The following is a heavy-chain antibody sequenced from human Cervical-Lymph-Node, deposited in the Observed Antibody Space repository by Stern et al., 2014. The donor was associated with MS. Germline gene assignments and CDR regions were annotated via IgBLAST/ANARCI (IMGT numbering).Heavy chain of an antibody. D-gene: IGHD3-22*01. CDR1: GYAFSTYW. Sequence: VQLVESGAEVMKPGESLKISCAATGYAFSTYWMGWVRQQPGKGLEWMGLIYPGDSDTRYSPSFQGHVTISTDNSINTAYLQWSSLKASDTAMYYCARQTYCDSSGYDDAFDIWGPGTLVTVSS. CDR3: ARQTYCDSSGYDDAFDI. CDR2: IYPGDSDT. J-gene: IGHJ3*02. V-gene: IGHV5-51*01.